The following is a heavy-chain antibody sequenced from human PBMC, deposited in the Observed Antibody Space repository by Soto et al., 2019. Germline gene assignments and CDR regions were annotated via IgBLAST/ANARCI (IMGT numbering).Heavy chain of an antibody. V-gene: IGHV3-33*01. D-gene: IGHD3-22*01. Sequence: GGSLRLSCAASGFTFSSYGMHWVRQAPGKGLEWVAVIWYDGSNKYYADSVKGRFTISRDNSKNTLYLQMNSLRAEDTAVYYCARVPTMIAEPIDYWGQGTLVTVSS. CDR3: ARVPTMIAEPIDY. CDR2: IWYDGSNK. CDR1: GFTFSSYG. J-gene: IGHJ4*02.